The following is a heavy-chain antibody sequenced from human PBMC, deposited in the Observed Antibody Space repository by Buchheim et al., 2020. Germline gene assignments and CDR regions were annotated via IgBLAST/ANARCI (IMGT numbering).Heavy chain of an antibody. D-gene: IGHD3-3*01. CDR3: ARARITIFGVVIDY. Sequence: QVQLQESGPGLVKPSQTLSLTCTVSGGSISSGSYYWSWIRQPAGKGLEWIGRIYTSGSTNYNPSLKSRVTISVDTSTNQFSLKLSSVTAADTAVYYCARARITIFGVVIDYWGQGTL. CDR2: IYTSGST. J-gene: IGHJ4*02. V-gene: IGHV4-61*02. CDR1: GGSISSGSYY.